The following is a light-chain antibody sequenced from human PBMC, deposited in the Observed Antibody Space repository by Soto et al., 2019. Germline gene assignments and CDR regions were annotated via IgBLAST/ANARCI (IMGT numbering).Light chain of an antibody. CDR2: EVS. Sequence: QSALTQPASVSGSPGQSITISCTGSSSDVGAYKYVSWFQQHPGKAPKLIIYEVSNRPSGVSDRFSGSKSGNTASLIISGLQAEDEADYHCSSYTTTTAWVFGGGTKLTVL. V-gene: IGLV2-14*01. J-gene: IGLJ3*02. CDR1: SSDVGAYKY. CDR3: SSYTTTTAWV.